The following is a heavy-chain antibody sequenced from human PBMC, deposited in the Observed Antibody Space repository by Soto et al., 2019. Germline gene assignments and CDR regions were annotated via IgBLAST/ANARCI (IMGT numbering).Heavy chain of an antibody. Sequence: QLQLQESGPGLVKPSETLSLTCTVSGGSISSSSYYWGWIRQPPGKGLEWIGSIYYSGSTYYNPSLKSRVTISVDTSKNQFSLKLSSVTAADTAVYYCARQLEYSSSPGRGNWFDPWGQGTLVTVSS. V-gene: IGHV4-39*01. CDR1: GGSISSSSYY. CDR3: ARQLEYSSSPGRGNWFDP. D-gene: IGHD6-6*01. J-gene: IGHJ5*02. CDR2: IYYSGST.